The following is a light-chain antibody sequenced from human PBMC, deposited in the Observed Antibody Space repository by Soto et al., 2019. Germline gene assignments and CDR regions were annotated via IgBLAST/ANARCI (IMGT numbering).Light chain of an antibody. Sequence: AIQLTQSPSSLSASVGDRVTITCRASQGISSALAWYQQKPGKAPKLLIYDASSLESGVPSRFSGSGSGTDFTLTISSMQPEDFATYYCQQFNNYLFTFGPGTKVDIK. CDR3: QQFNNYLFT. J-gene: IGKJ3*01. CDR2: DAS. CDR1: QGISSA. V-gene: IGKV1D-13*01.